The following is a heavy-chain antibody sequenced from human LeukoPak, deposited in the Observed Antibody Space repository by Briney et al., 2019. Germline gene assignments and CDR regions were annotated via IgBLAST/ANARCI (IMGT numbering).Heavy chain of an antibody. V-gene: IGHV3-21*01. D-gene: IGHD3-10*01. J-gene: IGHJ4*02. CDR1: GFTFSSYS. CDR3: AKDHGRDYYGSGRYDY. Sequence: GGSLRLSCAASGFTFSSYSMTWVRQAPGKGLECVSSISSSGAYIYYTDSVKGRFTISRDNAKNSLYLQMNSLSAEDTAVYYCAKDHGRDYYGSGRYDYWGQGTLVTVSS. CDR2: ISSSGAYI.